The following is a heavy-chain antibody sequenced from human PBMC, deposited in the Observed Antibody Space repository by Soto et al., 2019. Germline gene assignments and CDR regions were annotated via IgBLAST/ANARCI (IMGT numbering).Heavy chain of an antibody. D-gene: IGHD6-19*01. CDR2: ISSDGTIK. Sequence: GGSLRLSCSVSGFTFSSHAMHWVRQAPGKGLEWVAVISSDGTIKNYGDSVKGRFAISRDDSKNTLYLQMNSLRAEDTAVYYCARRSSGWYFDYWGQGTLVTVSS. CDR1: GFTFSSHA. CDR3: ARRSSGWYFDY. J-gene: IGHJ4*02. V-gene: IGHV3-30*09.